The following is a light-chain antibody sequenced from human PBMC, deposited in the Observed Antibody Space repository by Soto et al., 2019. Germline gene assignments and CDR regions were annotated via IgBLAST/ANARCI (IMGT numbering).Light chain of an antibody. CDR1: QSVSSSY. V-gene: IGKV3-20*01. J-gene: IGKJ1*01. Sequence: EIVLTQSPGTLSLSPGERATLSCRASQSVSSSYLAWYQQKPGQAPRLLIYGVFSRATGTPDRFSGSGSGTDFTLTISRLEPEDFAVYYCQQYSSSPWTFGQGTKVEIK. CDR2: GVF. CDR3: QQYSSSPWT.